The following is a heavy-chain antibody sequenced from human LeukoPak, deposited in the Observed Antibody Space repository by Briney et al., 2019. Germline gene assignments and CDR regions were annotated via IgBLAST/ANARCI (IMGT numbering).Heavy chain of an antibody. V-gene: IGHV3-64*04. Sequence: GGSLRLSCAASGFTFSSFAMHWVRQAPGKGLEYVSAISDNGGSTYYADSVKGRFTISRDNSKNTLYLQMNSLRAEDTAVYYCARDTVTTFRFRDYYYYGMDVWGQGTTVTVSS. J-gene: IGHJ6*02. CDR3: ARDTVTTFRFRDYYYYGMDV. CDR1: GFTFSSFA. CDR2: ISDNGGST. D-gene: IGHD4-17*01.